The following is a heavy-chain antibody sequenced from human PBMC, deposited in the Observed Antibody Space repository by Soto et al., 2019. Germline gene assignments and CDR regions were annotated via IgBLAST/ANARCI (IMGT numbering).Heavy chain of an antibody. V-gene: IGHV3-74*01. Sequence: EVQLVESGGGLVQPGGSLRLSCAASGFTIRGHWIHWVRHAPGEGLMWVSRIDSEGTSTSHADPVRGRFTISRDNARNTVVLQINSLRVDDTAVYYCVRLSRAVDYYAFDIWGQGTMVIVSS. CDR1: GFTIRGHW. CDR3: VRLSRAVDYYAFDI. D-gene: IGHD3-22*01. CDR2: IDSEGTST. J-gene: IGHJ3*02.